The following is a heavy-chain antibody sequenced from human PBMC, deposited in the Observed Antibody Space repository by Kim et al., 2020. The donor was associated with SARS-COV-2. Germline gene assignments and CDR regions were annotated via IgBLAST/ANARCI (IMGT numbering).Heavy chain of an antibody. V-gene: IGHV3-30*18. D-gene: IGHD3-9*01. J-gene: IGHJ4*02. CDR3: AKDVSVERISLGGMYY. CDR2: ISYDASNN. CDR1: GFTFSSYG. Sequence: GGSLRLSCAASGFTFSSYGMHWVRQAPGKGLEWVAVISYDASNNYYTDSVKGRFTISRDNSKNTLYLQMNSLRPEDTCVYYCAKDVSVERISLGGMYYWGQGTLVTVSS.